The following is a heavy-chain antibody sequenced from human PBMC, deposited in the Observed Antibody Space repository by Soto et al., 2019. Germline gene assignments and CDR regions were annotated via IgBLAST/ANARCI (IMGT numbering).Heavy chain of an antibody. CDR1: GFTFSSYG. D-gene: IGHD1-7*01. Sequence: GGSLRLSCAASGFTFSSYGMHWVRQAPGKGLEWVAVIWYDGSNKYYADSVKGRFTISRDNSKNTLYLQMNSLRAEDTAVYYCARDHDSTLELLDYWGQGTLVTVSS. J-gene: IGHJ4*02. CDR2: IWYDGSNK. CDR3: ARDHDSTLELLDY. V-gene: IGHV3-33*01.